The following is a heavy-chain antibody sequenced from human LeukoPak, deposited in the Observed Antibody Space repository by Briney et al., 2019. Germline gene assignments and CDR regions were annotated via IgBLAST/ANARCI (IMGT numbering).Heavy chain of an antibody. CDR1: GYTFTSYG. CDR3: ARDRRDLAARPDY. J-gene: IGHJ4*02. V-gene: IGHV1-18*01. Sequence: ASVKVSFKASGYTFTSYGLSWVRQAPGKGLEWMGWISVYNGNTNYAQELQGRVTMTTDTSTTTAYMELRSLRFDDTAVYYCARDRRDLAARPDYWGQGTLVTVSS. CDR2: ISVYNGNT. D-gene: IGHD6-6*01.